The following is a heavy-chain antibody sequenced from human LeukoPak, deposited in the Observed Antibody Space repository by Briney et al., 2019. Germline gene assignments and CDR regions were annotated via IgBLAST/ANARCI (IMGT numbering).Heavy chain of an antibody. Sequence: GGSLRLSCAASGFSFRSYSMHWVRQAPGKGLEWVAVISYDGSNKYYADSVKGRFTISRDNSKNTLYLQMNSLRAEDTAVYYCAKDDFDYGGLHWGQGTLVTVSS. V-gene: IGHV3-30*18. J-gene: IGHJ4*02. CDR1: GFSFRSYS. CDR2: ISYDGSNK. D-gene: IGHD4-23*01. CDR3: AKDDFDYGGLH.